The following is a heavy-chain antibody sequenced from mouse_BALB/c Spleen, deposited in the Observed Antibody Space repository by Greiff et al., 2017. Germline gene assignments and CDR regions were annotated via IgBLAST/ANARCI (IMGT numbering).Heavy chain of an antibody. CDR2: IRNKANGYTT. CDR3: ARYGYYAMDY. Sequence: EVHLVESGGGLVQPGGSLRLSCATSGFTFTDYYMSWVRQPPGKALEWLGFIRNKANGYTTEYSASVKGRFTISRDNSQSILYLQMNTLRAEDSATYYCARYGYYAMDYWGQGTSVTVSS. V-gene: IGHV7-3*02. J-gene: IGHJ4*01. D-gene: IGHD1-2*01. CDR1: GFTFTDYY.